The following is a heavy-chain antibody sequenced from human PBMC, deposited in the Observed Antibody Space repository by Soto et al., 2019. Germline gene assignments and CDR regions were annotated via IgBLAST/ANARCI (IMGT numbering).Heavy chain of an antibody. CDR2: IYHSGNN. D-gene: IGHD1-1*01. V-gene: IGHV4-31*03. J-gene: IGHJ4*02. CDR1: GGSITTGGSS. Sequence: PSETLSLTCTVSGGSITTGGSSWSWIRQHPGKGLEWIGNIYHSGNNYYNPSLKSRLTISVDTSKNHFSLMVDSVTAADTAVYYCARARFQVPYGKPYSDSWGQGTLVTVSS. CDR3: ARARFQVPYGKPYSDS.